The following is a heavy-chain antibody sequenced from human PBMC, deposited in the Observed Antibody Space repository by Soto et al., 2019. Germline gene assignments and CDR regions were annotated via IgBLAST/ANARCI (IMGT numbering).Heavy chain of an antibody. D-gene: IGHD3-22*01. Sequence: PSETLSLTCAVYGGSFSGYYWSWIRQPPGKGLEWIGEINHSGSTNYNPSLKSRVTISVDTSKNQFSLKLSSVTAADTAVYYCARTNSSGYYCDFDYWGQGTLVTV. CDR2: INHSGST. J-gene: IGHJ4*02. CDR1: GGSFSGYY. V-gene: IGHV4-34*01. CDR3: ARTNSSGYYCDFDY.